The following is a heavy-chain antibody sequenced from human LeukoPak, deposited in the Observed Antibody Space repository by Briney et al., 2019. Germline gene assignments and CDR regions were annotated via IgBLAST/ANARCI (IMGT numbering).Heavy chain of an antibody. V-gene: IGHV7-4-1*02. CDR3: ARDREVVVAATRNAFDI. CDR2: INTNTGNP. J-gene: IGHJ3*02. CDR1: GYTFTSYA. Sequence: ASVKVSCKASGYTFTSYAMNWVLQVPGQGLEWMGWINTNTGNPTYAQGFTGRFVFSLDTSVSTAYLQISSLKAEDTAVYYCARDREVVVAATRNAFDIWGQGTMVTVSS. D-gene: IGHD2-15*01.